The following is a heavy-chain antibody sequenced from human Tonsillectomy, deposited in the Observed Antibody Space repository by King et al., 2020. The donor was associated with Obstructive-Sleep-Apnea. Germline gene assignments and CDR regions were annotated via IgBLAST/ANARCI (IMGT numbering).Heavy chain of an antibody. CDR2: IKSKTDGGTT. V-gene: IGHV3-15*01. CDR1: GFTFSNAW. CDR3: TTRDVDTAMANFDY. Sequence: VQLVESGGGLVKPGGSLRLSCAASGFTFSNAWMSGVRQAPGKGLGWVCRIKSKTDGGTTDYAAPVKGRLTISRDDTKNTLYLPMNSLKTEDTAVYYCTTRDVDTAMANFDYWGQGTLVTVSS. D-gene: IGHD5-18*01. J-gene: IGHJ4*02.